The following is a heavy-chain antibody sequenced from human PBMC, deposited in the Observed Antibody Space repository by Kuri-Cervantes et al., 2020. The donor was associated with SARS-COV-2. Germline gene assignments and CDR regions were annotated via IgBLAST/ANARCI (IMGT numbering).Heavy chain of an antibody. V-gene: IGHV3-23*01. J-gene: IGHJ4*02. D-gene: IGHD4-17*01. CDR2: ISGSGGYT. CDR3: AKDNDYGDLEY. CDR1: GFTFSSYA. Sequence: GESLKISCAASGFTFSSYAMSWVRQAPGKGLEGVSGISGSGGYTYYADSVKGRFTISRDNAKNSLYLQMNSLRAEDTAVYYCAKDNDYGDLEYWGQGTLVTVSS.